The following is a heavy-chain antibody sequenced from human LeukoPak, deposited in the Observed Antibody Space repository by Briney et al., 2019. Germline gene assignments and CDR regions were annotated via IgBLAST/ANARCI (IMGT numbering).Heavy chain of an antibody. CDR2: IYNGGST. CDR3: ARQGGWYGGGDY. J-gene: IGHJ4*01. D-gene: IGHD6-19*01. V-gene: IGHV4-59*08. CDR1: GVSISTYY. Sequence: NPSETLSLTCSVSGVSISTYYWSWIRQPPGKGLEWIGYIYNGGSTNYHPSLKSRVTISVDTSKNQFSLKLTSVTAADTAVYYCARQGGWYGGGDYWGQGNPGHRLL.